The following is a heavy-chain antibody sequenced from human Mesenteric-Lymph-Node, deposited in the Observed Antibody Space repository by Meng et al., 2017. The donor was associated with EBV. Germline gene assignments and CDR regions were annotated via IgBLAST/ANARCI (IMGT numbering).Heavy chain of an antibody. J-gene: IGHJ4*02. CDR3: ARITFGGAIGD. Sequence: VQLREPGPGLWSPPGTVSLPGAVSSGSISNSKWWSWVHQPPGKGLQWVGEIFHSGGTNYNPSLKSRVTISVDKSKNQFSLKVNSLTAADTAVYYCARITFGGAIGDWGQGTLVTVSS. CDR2: IFHSGGT. D-gene: IGHD3-16*02. CDR1: SGSISNSKW. V-gene: IGHV4-4*03.